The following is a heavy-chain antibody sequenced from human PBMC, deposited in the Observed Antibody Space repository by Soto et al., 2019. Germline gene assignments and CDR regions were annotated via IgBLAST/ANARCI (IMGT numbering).Heavy chain of an antibody. Sequence: EVQLLDSWGGLVQPGGSLRLSCAASGFTFSSYAIGWVRQAPGKGLECVSAISGSGGSTYYADSVKGRFTIPRDNSKNTLYLQMNSLRAEDTAVYYCAKGQTSITIFGVVSTYFDYCGQGTLVTVSS. V-gene: IGHV3-23*01. CDR2: ISGSGGST. CDR3: AKGQTSITIFGVVSTYFDY. D-gene: IGHD3-3*01. J-gene: IGHJ4*02. CDR1: GFTFSSYA.